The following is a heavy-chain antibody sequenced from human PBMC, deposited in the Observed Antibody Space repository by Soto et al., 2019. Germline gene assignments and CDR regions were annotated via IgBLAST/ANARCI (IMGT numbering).Heavy chain of an antibody. D-gene: IGHD3-22*01. V-gene: IGHV1-69*13. Sequence: GASVKVSCKASGGTFSSYAISWVRQAPGQGLEWMGGIIPIFGTANYAQKFQGRVTITADESTSTAYMELSSLRSEDTAVYYCARDDPHYYDSSGYGWYGYWGEGTLVTVSS. CDR2: IIPIFGTA. CDR1: GGTFSSYA. CDR3: ARDDPHYYDSSGYGWYGY. J-gene: IGHJ4*02.